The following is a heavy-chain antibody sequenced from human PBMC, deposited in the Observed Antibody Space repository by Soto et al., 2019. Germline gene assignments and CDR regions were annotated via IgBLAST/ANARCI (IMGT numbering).Heavy chain of an antibody. CDR1: GFTFSSYA. V-gene: IGHV3-23*01. CDR2: ISVSGGST. Sequence: GGSLRLSCAASGFTFSSYAMSWVRQAPGKGLEWVSAISVSGGSTYYADSVKGRFTISRDNSKNTMYLQMNSRKAEDTAVYYCASCFRTLGSYFDFWGQGTLVTVSS. J-gene: IGHJ4*02. D-gene: IGHD7-27*01. CDR3: ASCFRTLGSYFDF.